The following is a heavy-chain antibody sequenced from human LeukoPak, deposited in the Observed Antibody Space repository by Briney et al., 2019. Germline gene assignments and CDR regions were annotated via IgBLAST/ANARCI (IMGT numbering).Heavy chain of an antibody. CDR1: GFTVSSNY. CDR2: IYSGGST. V-gene: IGHV3-53*01. J-gene: IGHJ4*02. D-gene: IGHD6-19*01. Sequence: GGSLRLSCAASGFTVSSNYMSWVRQAPGKGLEWVSVIYSGGSTYYADSVKGRFTISRDNSKNTQYLQMNSLRAEDTAVYYCARLPRLYSSGWYDYWGQGTLVTVSS. CDR3: ARLPRLYSSGWYDY.